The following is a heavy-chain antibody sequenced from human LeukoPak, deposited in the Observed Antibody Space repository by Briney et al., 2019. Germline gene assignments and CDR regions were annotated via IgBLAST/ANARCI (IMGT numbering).Heavy chain of an antibody. D-gene: IGHD6-19*01. CDR3: ARRSHSSGWYDY. CDR2: IYYSGST. Sequence: SETLSLTCTVSGGSISSYYWSWIRQPPGKGLEWIGYIYYSGSTNYNPSLKSRVTISVDTSKNQFSLKLSSVTAADTAVYYCARRSHSSGWYDYWGQGTLVAVSS. V-gene: IGHV4-59*08. CDR1: GGSISSYY. J-gene: IGHJ4*02.